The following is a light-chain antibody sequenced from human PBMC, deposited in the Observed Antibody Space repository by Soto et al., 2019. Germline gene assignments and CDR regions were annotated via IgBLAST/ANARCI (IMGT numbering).Light chain of an antibody. CDR1: RSNIGKNY. CDR3: AVWDDSLSGYV. CDR2: GNS. J-gene: IGLJ1*01. Sequence: QSVLSQPPSTSETPGQRVTISCSGSRSNIGKNYVCWYQQLPGTAPKLLIYGNSQRPSAVPDRFSGSKSGTSASLAISGLRSEDEADYYCAVWDDSLSGYVFGAGTKLTVL. V-gene: IGLV1-47*01.